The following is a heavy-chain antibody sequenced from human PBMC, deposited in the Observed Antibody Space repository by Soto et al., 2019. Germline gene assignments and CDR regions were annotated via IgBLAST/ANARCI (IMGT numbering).Heavy chain of an antibody. V-gene: IGHV1-8*01. Sequence: QVQLVQSGSEVKKPGASVKVSCKASGYTFTSYDINWVRQATGQGLEWMGWMNPNSGNTGYAQKFQGRVTMTRNTSISTAYMELSSLRSEDTAVYYCARGLKAAVRGVTYNWFDPWGQGTLVTVSS. CDR1: GYTFTSYD. CDR3: ARGLKAAVRGVTYNWFDP. CDR2: MNPNSGNT. D-gene: IGHD3-10*01. J-gene: IGHJ5*02.